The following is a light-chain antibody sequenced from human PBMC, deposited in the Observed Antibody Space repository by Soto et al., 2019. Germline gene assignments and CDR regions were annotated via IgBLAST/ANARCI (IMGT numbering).Light chain of an antibody. Sequence: DIPMTQSPSTLSASVGDRVTITCRASQSISSWLAWYQQKPGKAPKLLIYDASSLESGVTSRFSGSGSGEEFTLTISSLQPDDFATYYCQQYNSYSVYTFGQGTKLEIK. J-gene: IGKJ2*01. CDR1: QSISSW. V-gene: IGKV1-5*01. CDR3: QQYNSYSVYT. CDR2: DAS.